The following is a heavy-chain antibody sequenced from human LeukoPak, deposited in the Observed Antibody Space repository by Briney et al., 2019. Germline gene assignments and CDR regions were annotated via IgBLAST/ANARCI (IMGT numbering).Heavy chain of an antibody. Sequence: GESLQISCKGSGYSFTSYWIGWVRQLPGKGLEWMGIIYPGDSDTRYSPSFQGQVTISADKSISTAYLQWSSLKASDTAMYYCARSKQQLVPGDFDYWGQGTLVTVSS. D-gene: IGHD6-13*01. CDR3: ARSKQQLVPGDFDY. CDR2: IYPGDSDT. J-gene: IGHJ4*02. CDR1: GYSFTSYW. V-gene: IGHV5-51*01.